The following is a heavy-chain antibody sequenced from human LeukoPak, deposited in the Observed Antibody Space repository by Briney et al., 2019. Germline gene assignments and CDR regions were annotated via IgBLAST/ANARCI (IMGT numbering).Heavy chain of an antibody. CDR3: ARQTGSGLFTLP. Sequence: SETLSLTCTVSNDSISSYYWSWIRQPPGKGLEWIGSIYYTGNTYYNASLKSRVTISIDTSKNQISLRLTSVTATDTAMYYCARQTGSGLFTLPGGQGTLVTVSS. CDR1: NDSISSYY. V-gene: IGHV4-59*04. D-gene: IGHD3/OR15-3a*01. J-gene: IGHJ4*02. CDR2: IYYTGNT.